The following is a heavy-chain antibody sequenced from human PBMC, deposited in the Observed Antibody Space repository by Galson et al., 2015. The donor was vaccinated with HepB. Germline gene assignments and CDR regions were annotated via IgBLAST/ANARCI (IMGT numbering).Heavy chain of an antibody. V-gene: IGHV3-30*18. D-gene: IGHD3-3*01. CDR1: GFTFSSYG. Sequence: SLRLSCAASGFTFSSYGMHWVRQAPGKGLEWVAVISYDGSNKYYADSVKGRFTISRDNSKNTLYLQMNSLRAEDTAVYYCAKDIPGLRFLDDAFDIWGQGTMVTVSS. CDR2: ISYDGSNK. CDR3: AKDIPGLRFLDDAFDI. J-gene: IGHJ3*02.